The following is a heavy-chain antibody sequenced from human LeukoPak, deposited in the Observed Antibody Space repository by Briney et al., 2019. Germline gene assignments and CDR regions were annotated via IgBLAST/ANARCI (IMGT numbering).Heavy chain of an antibody. CDR1: GGSISSYY. V-gene: IGHV4-59*01. Sequence: SETLSLTCTVSGGSISSYYWSWIRQPPGKGLEWIGYIYYSGSTNYNPSLKSRVTISVDTSKNQFSLKLSSVTAADTAVYYCARGGYYGSGNDFRFDPWGQGTLVAVSS. CDR2: IYYSGST. CDR3: ARGGYYGSGNDFRFDP. D-gene: IGHD3-10*01. J-gene: IGHJ5*02.